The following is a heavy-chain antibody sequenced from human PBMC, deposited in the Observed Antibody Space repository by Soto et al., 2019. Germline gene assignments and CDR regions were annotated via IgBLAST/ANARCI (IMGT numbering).Heavy chain of an antibody. Sequence: QLQLQESGPGLVKPSETLSLTCTVSGGSISSSSYYWGWIRQPSGQGLEWIGSIYYSGSTYYNPSLKSRVTISVDTSKNKFSLKLSSVTAADTAVYYCAISYGDYVSYWGQGTLVTVSS. D-gene: IGHD4-17*01. J-gene: IGHJ4*02. CDR3: AISYGDYVSY. CDR2: IYYSGST. CDR1: GGSISSSSYY. V-gene: IGHV4-39*01.